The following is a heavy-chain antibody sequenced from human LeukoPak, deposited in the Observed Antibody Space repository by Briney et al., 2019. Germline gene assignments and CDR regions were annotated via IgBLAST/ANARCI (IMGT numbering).Heavy chain of an antibody. CDR1: GFTFSSYA. CDR3: VRAYPVFDY. CDR2: ISGSGGTT. Sequence: PGGSLRLSCAASGFTFSSYAMSWVRQAPGKGLEWVSTISGSGGTTYYVDSVKGRFTISRDNSKNTLYLQMNSLRAEGTAVYYCVRAYPVFDYWGQGTLVTVSS. V-gene: IGHV3-23*01. J-gene: IGHJ4*02.